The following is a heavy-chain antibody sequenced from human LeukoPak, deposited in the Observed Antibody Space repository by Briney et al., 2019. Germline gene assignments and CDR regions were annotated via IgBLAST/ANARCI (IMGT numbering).Heavy chain of an antibody. V-gene: IGHV4-38-2*01. D-gene: IGHD3-22*01. CDR1: GYSISSGYY. CDR3: AGRYYYDSSGFDY. CDR2: IYHSGST. J-gene: IGHJ4*02. Sequence: SETLSLTCAVSGYSISSGYYWGWIRQPPGKGLEWIGSIYHSGSTYYNPSLKSRVTISVDTSKNQFSLKLSSVTAADTAVYYCAGRYYYDSSGFDYWGQGTLVTVSS.